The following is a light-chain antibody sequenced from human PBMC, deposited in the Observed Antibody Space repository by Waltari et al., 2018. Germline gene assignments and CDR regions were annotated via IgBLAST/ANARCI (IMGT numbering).Light chain of an antibody. Sequence: EIVLTQSPGTLSLSPGERVTLSCRPSQSVSSALAWYQQKPGQAPRLLWYGASTRATGIPDRFSGSGSGTDFSLTISRLEPEDCAVYYCQHYVRLPVTFGQGTKVEIK. V-gene: IGKV3-20*01. CDR1: QSVSSA. CDR3: QHYVRLPVT. J-gene: IGKJ1*01. CDR2: GAS.